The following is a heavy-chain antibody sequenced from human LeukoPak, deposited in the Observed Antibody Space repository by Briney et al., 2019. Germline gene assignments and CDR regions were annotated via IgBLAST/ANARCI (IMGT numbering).Heavy chain of an antibody. V-gene: IGHV3-21*01. Sequence: PGGSLRLSCAASGFTFSSYSMNWVRQAPGKGLKWVSSISSSGSYIYYADSVKGRFTISRDNAKNSLYLQMNSLRAEDTAVYYCASTDYYGSGSSAFDIWGQGTMVTVSP. CDR2: ISSSGSYI. CDR1: GFTFSSYS. J-gene: IGHJ3*02. D-gene: IGHD3-10*01. CDR3: ASTDYYGSGSSAFDI.